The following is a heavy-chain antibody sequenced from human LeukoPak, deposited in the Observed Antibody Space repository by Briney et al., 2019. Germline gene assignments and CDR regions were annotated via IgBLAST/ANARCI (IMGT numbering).Heavy chain of an antibody. CDR2: INTNTGNP. V-gene: IGHV7-4-1*02. J-gene: IGHJ3*01. D-gene: IGHD3-3*01. CDR3: ARGRGAQLSPYYDFWSGS. Sequence: ASVKVSCKASGYTFTSYAMNWVRRAPGQGLEWMGWINTNTGNPTYAQGFTGRFVFSLDTSVSTAYLQISSLKAEDTAVYYCARGRGAQLSPYYDFWSGSWGQGTMVTVSS. CDR1: GYTFTSYA.